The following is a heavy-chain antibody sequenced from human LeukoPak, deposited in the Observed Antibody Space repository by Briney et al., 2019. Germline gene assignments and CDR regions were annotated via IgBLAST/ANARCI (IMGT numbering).Heavy chain of an antibody. J-gene: IGHJ4*02. CDR3: ARENLVVDTASAYFDY. Sequence: PGGSLRLSCAASGFTFSNAWMNWVRQAPGKGLEWVSSISSSSRSKYYADSVKGRFTISRDNAKNSLYLQMNSLRAEDTAVYYCARENLVVDTASAYFDYWGQGTLVTVSS. CDR1: GFTFSNAW. CDR2: ISSSSRSK. V-gene: IGHV3-21*01. D-gene: IGHD5-18*01.